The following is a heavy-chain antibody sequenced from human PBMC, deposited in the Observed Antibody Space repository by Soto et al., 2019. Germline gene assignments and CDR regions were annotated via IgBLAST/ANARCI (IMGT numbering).Heavy chain of an antibody. CDR2: ISGYNGNT. CDR1: GYSFTTYG. CDR3: AREGPAPYYYYGMDV. Sequence: QVQLVQSRGEVKKPGASVKVSCKTSGYSFTTYGFSWVRQAPGQGLEWMGWISGYNGNTNYAQKFQGRVTMTTDTSTSTAYMELRSLRSDDTAVYYCAREGPAPYYYYGMDVCGQGSTVTVSS. J-gene: IGHJ6*02. V-gene: IGHV1-18*01.